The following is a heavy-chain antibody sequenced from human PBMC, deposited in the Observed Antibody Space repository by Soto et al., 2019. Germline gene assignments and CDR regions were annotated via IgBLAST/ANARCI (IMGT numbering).Heavy chain of an antibody. CDR2: ISANNGNT. Sequence: QVQLVQSGAEVKKPGASVKVSCKASGYTFNKFGISWVRRAPGRGLEWMGWISANNGNTNYAQTLQGRVTMTTDTPTSTAYMELRGLRSEDTAIYYCARGGGVVAAHFDYWGQGTLVTVSS. V-gene: IGHV1-18*01. J-gene: IGHJ4*02. CDR3: ARGGGVVAAHFDY. CDR1: GYTFNKFG. D-gene: IGHD2-15*01.